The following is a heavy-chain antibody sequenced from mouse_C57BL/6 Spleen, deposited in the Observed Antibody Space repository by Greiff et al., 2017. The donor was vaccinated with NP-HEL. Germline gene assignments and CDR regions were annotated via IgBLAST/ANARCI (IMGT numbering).Heavy chain of an antibody. CDR2: IDPSDSYT. V-gene: IGHV1-69*01. CDR1: GYTFTSYW. CDR3: AIMADYYAMDY. Sequence: QVQLQQPGAELVMPGASVKLSCKASGYTFTSYWMHWVKQRPGQGLEWIGEIDPSDSYTNYNQKFKGKSTLTVEKSSSTAYMQLSSLTSEDSAVSYCAIMADYYAMDYWGQGTSVTVSS. J-gene: IGHJ4*01.